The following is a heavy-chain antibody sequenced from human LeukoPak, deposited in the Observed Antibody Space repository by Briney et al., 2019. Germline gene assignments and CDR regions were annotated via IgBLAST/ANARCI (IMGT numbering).Heavy chain of an antibody. D-gene: IGHD2-2*01. CDR2: INRDGSQK. CDR3: AKEGVSSRAFDI. V-gene: IGHV3-7*03. J-gene: IGHJ3*02. CDR1: GFSLSAYW. Sequence: GGSLRLSCAASGFSLSAYWMTWVRQAPGKGLEWVANINRDGSQKNHVDSVKGRFTISRDNAKNSLYLQMNSLRAEDMALYYCAKEGVSSRAFDIWGQGTMVTVSS.